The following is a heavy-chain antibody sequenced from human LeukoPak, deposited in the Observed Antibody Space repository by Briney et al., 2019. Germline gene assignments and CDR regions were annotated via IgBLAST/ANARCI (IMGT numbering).Heavy chain of an antibody. V-gene: IGHV4-34*01. J-gene: IGHJ4*02. Sequence: SETLSLTCAVYGVSFSGYYWSWIRQPPGKGLEWIGEINHSGSTSYNPSLKSRVTISVDTSKNQFSLKLSSVTAADTAVYYCARVWYYLDYWGQGTLVTVSS. CDR1: GVSFSGYY. CDR2: INHSGST. D-gene: IGHD1-14*01. CDR3: ARVWYYLDY.